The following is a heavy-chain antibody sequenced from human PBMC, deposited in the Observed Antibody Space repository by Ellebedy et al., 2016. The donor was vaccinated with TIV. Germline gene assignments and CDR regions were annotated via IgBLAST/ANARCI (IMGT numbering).Heavy chain of an antibody. D-gene: IGHD5/OR15-5a*01. J-gene: IGHJ4*02. CDR2: LSYDGSNK. V-gene: IGHV3-30*04. CDR3: ARALNHVDTVSTAPLDC. Sequence: PGGSLRLSCAASGFPFDSYVMNWVRQAPGKGLEWVALLSYDGSNKYFADSVQGRFTISRDNSQNTLYLLMNSLRGDETAIYYCARALNHVDTVSTAPLDCWGQGTLVTVSS. CDR1: GFPFDSYV.